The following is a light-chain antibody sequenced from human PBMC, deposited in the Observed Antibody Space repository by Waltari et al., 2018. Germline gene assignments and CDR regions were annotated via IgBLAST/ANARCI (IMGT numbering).Light chain of an antibody. Sequence: QLVLTQSPSASASLGASVKLTCTLDSGHSNNIVAWLQRRPEKGPRYLMKVNSDGSHTKGDDIPDRFSGASCGPERYLTISSLQSEDEADYYCQTGGHGTWVFGGGTKLTVV. CDR1: SGHSNNI. CDR3: QTGGHGTWV. J-gene: IGLJ3*02. V-gene: IGLV4-69*01. CDR2: VNSDGSH.